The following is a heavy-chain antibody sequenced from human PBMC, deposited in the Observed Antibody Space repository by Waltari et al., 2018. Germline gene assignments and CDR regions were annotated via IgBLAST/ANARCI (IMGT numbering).Heavy chain of an antibody. V-gene: IGHV4-34*01. Sequence: QVQLQQWGAGLLKPSETLSLTCAVYGGSFSGYYWSWIRQPPGKGLEWIGEINHSGSTNYNPSLKSRVTISVDTSKNQFSLKLSSVTAADTAVYYCARGRVVPASVGIWFDPWGQGTLVTVSS. CDR2: INHSGST. CDR1: GGSFSGYY. D-gene: IGHD2-2*01. J-gene: IGHJ5*02. CDR3: ARGRVVPASVGIWFDP.